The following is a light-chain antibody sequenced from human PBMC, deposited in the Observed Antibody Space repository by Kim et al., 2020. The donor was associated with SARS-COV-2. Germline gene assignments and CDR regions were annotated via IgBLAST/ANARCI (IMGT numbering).Light chain of an antibody. V-gene: IGKV1-5*01. J-gene: IGKJ1*01. Sequence: DIQMTQSPSTLSASVGDRVTITCRASQSISSWLAWYQQKPGKAPNLLIYDASSLESGVPSRFSGSGSGTEFTLTISSLQPDDFATYYCKKYSNSSPWTFGLGTKVDIK. CDR3: KKYSNSSPWT. CDR1: QSISSW. CDR2: DAS.